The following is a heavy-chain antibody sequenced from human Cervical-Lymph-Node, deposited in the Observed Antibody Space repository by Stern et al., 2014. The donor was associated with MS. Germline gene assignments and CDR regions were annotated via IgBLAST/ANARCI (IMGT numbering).Heavy chain of an antibody. V-gene: IGHV1-46*01. D-gene: IGHD6-19*01. CDR1: GYTFTSYY. J-gene: IGHJ6*02. CDR3: AREVAGHRLGMMDV. Sequence: QDQLVQSGAEVKKPGASVKVSCKASGYTFTSYYMYWVRQAPGQGLEWMGIINPSGGSTSYAQKFQGRVTMTRDTSTSTIYMELRSLRSEDTAVYYCAREVAGHRLGMMDVWGQGTTVTVSS. CDR2: INPSGGST.